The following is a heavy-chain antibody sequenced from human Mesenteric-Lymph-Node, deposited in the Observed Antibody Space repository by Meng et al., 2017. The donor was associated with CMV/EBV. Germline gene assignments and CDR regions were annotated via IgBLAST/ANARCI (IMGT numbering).Heavy chain of an antibody. V-gene: IGHV4-59*01. J-gene: IGHJ5*02. D-gene: IGHD3-10*01. CDR3: ARDRDSFGSHWFDA. CDR1: GGSMRSYY. Sequence: SETLSLTCTVSGGSMRSYYWSWIRQSPGRGLEWIGFIYYSGTTNYNPSLKSRVTISIDRPKNQFSLNLNSVTAADTAVYFCARDRDSFGSHWFDAWGQGTLVTVSS. CDR2: IYYSGTT.